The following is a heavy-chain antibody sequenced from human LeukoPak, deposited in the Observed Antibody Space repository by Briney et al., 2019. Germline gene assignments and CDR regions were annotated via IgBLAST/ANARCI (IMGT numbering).Heavy chain of an antibody. CDR2: INPNSGGT. Sequence: ASVKVSCKASGYTFTDYYMHWVRQAPGQGLEWMGWINPNSGGTNYAQKFQGRVTMTRDTSISTAYMELSRLRSDDTAVYYCARDWLAGSGYSYGYYWGQGTLVTVSS. CDR3: ARDWLAGSGYSYGYY. V-gene: IGHV1-2*02. D-gene: IGHD5-18*01. J-gene: IGHJ4*02. CDR1: GYTFTDYY.